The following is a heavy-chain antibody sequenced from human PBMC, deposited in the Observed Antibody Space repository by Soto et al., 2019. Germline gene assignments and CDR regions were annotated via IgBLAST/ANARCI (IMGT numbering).Heavy chain of an antibody. Sequence: PGESLKISCKGSGYSFTSYWTGWVRQMPGKGLEWMGIIYPGDSDTRYSPSFQGQVTISADKSISTAYLQWSSLKASDTAMYYCARTSLPRRITIFGVASGNWFDPWGQGTLVTVSS. CDR2: IYPGDSDT. J-gene: IGHJ5*02. V-gene: IGHV5-51*01. D-gene: IGHD3-3*01. CDR1: GYSFTSYW. CDR3: ARTSLPRRITIFGVASGNWFDP.